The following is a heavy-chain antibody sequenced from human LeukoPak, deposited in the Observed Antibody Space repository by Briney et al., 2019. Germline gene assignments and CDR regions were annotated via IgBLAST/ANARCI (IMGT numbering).Heavy chain of an antibody. V-gene: IGHV4-39*01. J-gene: IGHJ4*02. CDR1: GGSISSSSHY. D-gene: IGHD2-2*01. Sequence: PSETLSLTCTVSGGSISSSSHYWAWIRQPPGKGLEWTGSIYYSGGTFYSPSLKSRVTISVDTSKNQFSLKLSSVTAADTAVYYCAREEVSAADYWGQGTLVTVSS. CDR3: AREEVSAADY. CDR2: IYYSGGT.